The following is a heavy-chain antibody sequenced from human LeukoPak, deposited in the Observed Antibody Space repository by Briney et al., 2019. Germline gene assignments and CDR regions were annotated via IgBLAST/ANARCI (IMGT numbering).Heavy chain of an antibody. D-gene: IGHD3-10*01. CDR1: GFTFSSYS. V-gene: IGHV3-21*01. J-gene: IGHJ4*02. Sequence: PGGSLRLSCAASGFTFSSYSMNWVRQAPGKGLEWVSSISSSSSYIYYADSVKGRFTISRENAENSLYLQMNSLRAEDTAVYYCAREVLVRGEYGFDYWGQGTLVTVSS. CDR2: ISSSSSYI. CDR3: AREVLVRGEYGFDY.